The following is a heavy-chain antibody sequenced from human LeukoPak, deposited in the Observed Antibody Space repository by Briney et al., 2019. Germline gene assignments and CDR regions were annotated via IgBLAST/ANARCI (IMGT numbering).Heavy chain of an antibody. CDR1: GGSISSGGYY. V-gene: IGHV4-61*08. J-gene: IGHJ4*02. CDR2: IYYSGST. CDR3: ARGYPYYYDSSGYLSF. Sequence: SETLSLTCTVSGGSISSGGYYWSWIRQPPGKGLEWIGYIYYSGSTNYNPSLKSRVTISVDTSKNQFSLKLSSVTAADTAVYYCARGYPYYYDSSGYLSFWGQGTLVTVSS. D-gene: IGHD3-22*01.